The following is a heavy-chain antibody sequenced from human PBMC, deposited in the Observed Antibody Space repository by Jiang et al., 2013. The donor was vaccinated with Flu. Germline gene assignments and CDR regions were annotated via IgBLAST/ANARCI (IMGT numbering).Heavy chain of an antibody. D-gene: IGHD5-18*01. V-gene: IGHV3-30*18. CDR3: AKSNSGYSYEGYFDY. CDR2: ISYDGSNK. Sequence: AVISYDGSNKYYADSMKGRFTISRDNSKNTLYLQMNSLRAEDTAVYYCAKSNSGYSYEGYFDYWGQGTLVTVSS. J-gene: IGHJ4*02.